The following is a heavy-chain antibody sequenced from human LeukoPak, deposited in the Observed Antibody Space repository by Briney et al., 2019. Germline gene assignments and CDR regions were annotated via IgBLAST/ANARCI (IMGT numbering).Heavy chain of an antibody. V-gene: IGHV3-11*01. D-gene: IGHD3-3*01. CDR3: ARDLSRFPARMGV. Sequence: PGGSLRLSCAASGFTFSDYYMNWIRQAPGKGLEWVSYISSSGNTIYYADSVKGRFIISRDNAKNSLYLQMNSLRAEDTAVYYCARDLSRFPARMGVWGQGTTVTVSS. CDR1: GFTFSDYY. CDR2: ISSSGNTI. J-gene: IGHJ6*02.